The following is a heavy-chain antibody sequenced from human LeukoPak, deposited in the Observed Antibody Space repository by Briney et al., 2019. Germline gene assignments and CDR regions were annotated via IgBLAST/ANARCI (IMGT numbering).Heavy chain of an antibody. CDR3: ARDRDCSGGSCYEYSYYYYGMDV. J-gene: IGHJ6*02. CDR2: IIPILGIA. Sequence: EASVKVSCKASGGTVSSYTISWVRQAPGQGLEWMGRIIPILGIANYAQKFQGRVTITADKSTSTAYMELSSLRSEDTAVYYCARDRDCSGGSCYEYSYYYYGMDVWGQGTTVTVSS. CDR1: GGTVSSYT. D-gene: IGHD2-15*01. V-gene: IGHV1-69*04.